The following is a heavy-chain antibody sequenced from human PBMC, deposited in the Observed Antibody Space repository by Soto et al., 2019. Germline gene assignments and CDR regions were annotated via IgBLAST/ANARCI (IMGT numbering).Heavy chain of an antibody. CDR2: INAGNGNT. D-gene: IGHD6-6*01. CDR3: ARDLGRIAARPGWFDP. Sequence: QVQLVQSGAEVKKPGASVKVSCKASGYTFTSYAMHWVRQAPGQRLEWMGWINAGNGNTKYSQKFQGRVTITRDTYASTAYMELSSLRSEDTAVYYCARDLGRIAARPGWFDPWGQGTLVTVSS. CDR1: GYTFTSYA. J-gene: IGHJ5*02. V-gene: IGHV1-3*01.